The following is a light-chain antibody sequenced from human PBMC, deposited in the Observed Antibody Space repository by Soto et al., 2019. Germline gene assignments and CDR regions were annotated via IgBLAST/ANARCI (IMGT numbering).Light chain of an antibody. CDR3: SSYTSSSTLI. CDR1: SSDVGGYNY. Sequence: QSALTQPASVSGSPGQSITISCSGTSSDVGGYNYVSWYQQHPGKAPKLMMYEVSNRPSGVSNRFSGSKSDNTASLTISGLQAEYEADYYCSSYTSSSTLIFGGGTKLTVL. J-gene: IGLJ2*01. V-gene: IGLV2-14*01. CDR2: EVS.